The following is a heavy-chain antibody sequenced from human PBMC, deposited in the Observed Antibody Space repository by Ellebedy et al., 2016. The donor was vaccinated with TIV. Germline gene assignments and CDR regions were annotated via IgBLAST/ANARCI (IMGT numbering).Heavy chain of an antibody. CDR2: ISAYNGAT. V-gene: IGHV1-18*01. CDR3: ARDGAVTTVFDY. Sequence: AASVKVSCKASGYTFTSYGISWVRQAPGQGLEWMGWISAYNGATNYAQKLQGRVTMTTDTSTSTAYMELRSLRSDDTAMYYCARDGAVTTVFDYWGQGTLVTVSS. J-gene: IGHJ4*02. D-gene: IGHD4-17*01. CDR1: GYTFTSYG.